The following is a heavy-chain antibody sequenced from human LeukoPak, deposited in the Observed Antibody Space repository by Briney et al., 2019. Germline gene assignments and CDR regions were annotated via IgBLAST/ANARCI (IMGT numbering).Heavy chain of an antibody. V-gene: IGHV3-7*03. CDR2: INQDGSEK. D-gene: IGHD6-19*01. Sequence: PRGSLRLSCAASGFTFSDFWMTWVRQPPGSGLEWVAHINQDGSEKYSVDSVRGRFTISRDNVKNSLFLQINILRAEDTAVYYCARSGMAVAATPWDWGQGTLVTVSS. CDR1: GFTFSDFW. CDR3: ARSGMAVAATPWD. J-gene: IGHJ1*01.